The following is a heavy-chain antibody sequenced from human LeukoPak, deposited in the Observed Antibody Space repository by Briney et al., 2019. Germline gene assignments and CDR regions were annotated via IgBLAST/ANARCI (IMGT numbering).Heavy chain of an antibody. CDR2: INPSGGST. CDR1: GYTFTSYY. V-gene: IGHV1-46*01. D-gene: IGHD1-14*01. J-gene: IGHJ3*02. CDR3: ALIRNDAFDI. Sequence: ASVKVSCKASGYTFTSYYMHWVRQAPGQGLEWMGIINPSGGSTSYAQKFQGRVTVTRDMSTSTVYMELSSLRSEDTAVYYCALIRNDAFDIWGQGTMVTVSS.